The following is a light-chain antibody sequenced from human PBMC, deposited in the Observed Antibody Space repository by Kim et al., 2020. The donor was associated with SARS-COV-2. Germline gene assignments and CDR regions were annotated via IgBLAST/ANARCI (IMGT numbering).Light chain of an antibody. Sequence: ITITCSGAASDIGGHNYVPGYQHHPGQATALILLDDTDRTCGIPLRFPGSMSGYSDSLTISGSQPQDESDYDYTSYTRANRVDFVFGAGTQVTVL. J-gene: IGLJ1*01. CDR1: ASDIGGHNY. CDR2: DDT. V-gene: IGLV2-14*03. CDR3: TSYTRANRVDFV.